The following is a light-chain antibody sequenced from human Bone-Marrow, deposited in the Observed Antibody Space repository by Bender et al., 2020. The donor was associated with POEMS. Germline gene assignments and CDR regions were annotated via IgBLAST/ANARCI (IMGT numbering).Light chain of an antibody. V-gene: IGLV3-25*03. J-gene: IGLJ2*01. CDR3: QSADTTNSYPV. CDR1: DIEKRS. CDR2: KDN. Sequence: YVLTQAPSLSEAPGETARITCGGADIEKRSVHWFQQKPGQAPVLVIYKDNQRPSGIPERFSGSKSGTTATLAISGVQAEDESDYYCQSADTTNSYPVFGGGTKLTVL.